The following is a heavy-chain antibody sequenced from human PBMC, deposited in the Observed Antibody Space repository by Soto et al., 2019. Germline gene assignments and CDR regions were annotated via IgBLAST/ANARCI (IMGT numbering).Heavy chain of an antibody. CDR3: ARLGQSSSIFYGMDV. CDR2: IYPGDSDT. D-gene: IGHD2-2*01. V-gene: IGHV5-51*01. Sequence: PGESLKISCKGSGYSFISYWIAWVRQMPGKGLEWMGIIYPGDSDTRYSPSFQGQVTISADKSINIAYLQWSSLKASDTAMYYCARLGQSSSIFYGMDVWGQGTTVTVS. CDR1: GYSFISYW. J-gene: IGHJ6*02.